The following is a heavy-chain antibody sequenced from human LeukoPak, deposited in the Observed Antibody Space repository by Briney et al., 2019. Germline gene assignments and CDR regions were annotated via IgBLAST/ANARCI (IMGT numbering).Heavy chain of an antibody. CDR2: IRSKANSYAT. CDR1: GFTFSGSA. CDR3: SCRLPNWFDP. Sequence: GGSLRLSCAASGFTFSGSAMHWVRQASGKGLEWVGRIRSKANSYATAYAASVKGRFTISRDDSKNTAYLQMNSLKTEDTAVYYCSCRLPNWFDPWGQGTLVTISS. J-gene: IGHJ5*02. V-gene: IGHV3-73*01.